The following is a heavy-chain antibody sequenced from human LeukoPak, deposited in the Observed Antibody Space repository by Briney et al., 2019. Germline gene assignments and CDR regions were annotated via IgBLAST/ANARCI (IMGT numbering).Heavy chain of an antibody. CDR1: GYTFTGYY. J-gene: IGHJ3*02. CDR2: INPNSGGT. V-gene: IGHV1-2*04. D-gene: IGHD6-13*01. CDR3: ARGIAAAGPDAFDI. Sequence: ASVKVSCKASGYTFTGYYMHWVRQAPGQGLEWMGWINPNSGGTNYAQKFQGWVTMTRDTSISTAYMELSRLRSDDAAVYYCARGIAAAGPDAFDIWGQGTMVTVSS.